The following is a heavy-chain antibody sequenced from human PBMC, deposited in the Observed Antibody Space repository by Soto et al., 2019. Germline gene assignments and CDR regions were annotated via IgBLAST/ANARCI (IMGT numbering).Heavy chain of an antibody. Sequence: PSETLSLTCTVSGGSISTVGHYWNWIRQHPGKGLEWIGYIYYSGSTYYNPSLKSRVTISVDTSQNQFSLKLTSVTAADTAVYFCARNVDTAVINGPYSDYWGQGTQVTVSS. CDR3: ARNVDTAVINGPYSDY. V-gene: IGHV4-31*03. J-gene: IGHJ4*02. CDR2: IYYSGST. D-gene: IGHD5-18*01. CDR1: GGSISTVGHY.